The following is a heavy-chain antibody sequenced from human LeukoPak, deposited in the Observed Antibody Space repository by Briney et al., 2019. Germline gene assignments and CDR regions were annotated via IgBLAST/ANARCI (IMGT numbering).Heavy chain of an antibody. Sequence: SETLSLTCTVSGGSISSYYWSWIRQPPGKGLEWIGYIYYSGNTNYNPSLKSRVSISVDTSKNRFSLKLTSVTAADTAVYYCARDLRGYYFDSWGQGTLVTVSS. CDR1: GGSISSYY. J-gene: IGHJ4*02. V-gene: IGHV4-59*01. CDR3: ARDLRGYYFDS. CDR2: IYYSGNT.